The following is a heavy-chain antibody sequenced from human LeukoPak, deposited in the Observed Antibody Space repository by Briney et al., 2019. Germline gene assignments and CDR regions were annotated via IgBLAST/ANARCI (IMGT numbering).Heavy chain of an antibody. D-gene: IGHD3-10*01. Sequence: ETLSLTCTVSGGSISSSSYYWGWIRQPPGKGLEWVSAISGSGGSTYYADSVKGRFTISRDNSKNTLYLQMNSLRAEDTAVYYCAKGWFGENGWFDPWGQGTLVTVSS. CDR2: ISGSGGST. V-gene: IGHV3-23*01. CDR1: GGSISSSSYY. CDR3: AKGWFGENGWFDP. J-gene: IGHJ5*02.